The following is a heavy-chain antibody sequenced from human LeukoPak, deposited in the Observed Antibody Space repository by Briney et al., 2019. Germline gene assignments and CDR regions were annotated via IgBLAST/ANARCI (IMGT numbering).Heavy chain of an antibody. CDR1: GFTFSGSV. J-gene: IGHJ4*02. Sequence: DPGGSLRLSCAASGFTFSGSVMHWVRQASGKGLEWVGRIRSKANSYATAYAASVKGRFTISRDDSKNTAYLQMNSLKTEDTAVYYCSVNYCSGGSCYMLWGQGTLVTVSS. CDR3: SVNYCSGGSCYML. CDR2: IRSKANSYAT. V-gene: IGHV3-73*01. D-gene: IGHD2-15*01.